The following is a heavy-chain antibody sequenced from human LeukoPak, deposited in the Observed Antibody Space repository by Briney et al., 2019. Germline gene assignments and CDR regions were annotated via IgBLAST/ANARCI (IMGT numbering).Heavy chain of an antibody. J-gene: IGHJ6*02. CDR2: IYTSGST. Sequence: PSQTLSLTCTVSGGSISSGSYYWSWIRQPAGRGLEWIGRIYTSGSTNYNPSLKSRVTISVDTSKNQFSLKLSSVTAADTAVYYCARDKASSAGYYYGMDVWGQGTTVTVSS. D-gene: IGHD6-19*01. V-gene: IGHV4-61*02. CDR1: GGSISSGSYY. CDR3: ARDKASSAGYYYGMDV.